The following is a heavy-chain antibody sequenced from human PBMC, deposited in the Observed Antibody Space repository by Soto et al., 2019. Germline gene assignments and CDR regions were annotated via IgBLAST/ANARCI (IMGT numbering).Heavy chain of an antibody. CDR3: SKRSTSVTAAMGRYY. CDR1: GFTFSSYA. J-gene: IGHJ4*02. D-gene: IGHD2-2*01. CDR2: ISGSGGST. Sequence: GGSLRLSCAASGFTFSSYAMSWVRQAPGKGLEWVSAISGSGGSTYYADSVKGRFTISRDNSKNTLYLQMNSLRAEDTAVYFFSKRSTSVTAAMGRYYWGQGTLVTVSS. V-gene: IGHV3-23*01.